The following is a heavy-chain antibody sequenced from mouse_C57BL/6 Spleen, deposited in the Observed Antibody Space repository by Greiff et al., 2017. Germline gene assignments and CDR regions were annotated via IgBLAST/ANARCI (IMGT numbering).Heavy chain of an antibody. CDR2: IDPEDGET. CDR1: GFNIKDYY. J-gene: IGHJ4*01. Sequence: VQLQQSGAELVKPGASVKLSCTASGFNIKDYYMPWVKQRTEQGLEWIGRIDPEDGETKYAPQFQCKATITADTSSNTAYLQLSRLTSEDTAVYYCARGSSYYAMDDWGQGTSVTVAS. V-gene: IGHV14-2*01. CDR3: ARGSSYYAMDD.